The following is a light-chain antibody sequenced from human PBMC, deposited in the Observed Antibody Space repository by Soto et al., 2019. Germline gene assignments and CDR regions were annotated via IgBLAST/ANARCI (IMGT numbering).Light chain of an antibody. CDR2: SAS. J-gene: IGKJ5*01. V-gene: IGKV3-15*01. CDR3: QQYNQWPIT. CDR1: QSISSD. Sequence: EILMTQSPGTLSVSPGERATLSCRASQSISSDLAWFQQKPGQAPRLIIYSASIRATGIPARFSGSGSGTEFTLTISSLQSEDFAVYYCQQYNQWPITFGQGTRLEIK.